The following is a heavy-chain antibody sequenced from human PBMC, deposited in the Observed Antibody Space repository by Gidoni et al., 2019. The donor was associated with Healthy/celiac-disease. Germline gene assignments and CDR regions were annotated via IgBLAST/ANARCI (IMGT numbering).Heavy chain of an antibody. V-gene: IGHV3-15*01. CDR1: GLTFSNAW. CDR3: TTDEYYYDPDGAFDI. CDR2: IKSKTDGGTT. Sequence: EVQLVESGGGLVKPGGSLTPRCAASGLTFSNAWMGWVRKAPGKGLEWVGRIKSKTDGGTTAYAAPVKGRFTISRDDSKNTLYLQMNSLKTEDTAVYYCTTDEYYYDPDGAFDIWGQGTMVTVSS. J-gene: IGHJ3*02. D-gene: IGHD3-22*01.